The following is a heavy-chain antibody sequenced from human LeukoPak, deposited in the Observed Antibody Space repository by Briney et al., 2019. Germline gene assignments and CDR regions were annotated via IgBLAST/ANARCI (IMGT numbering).Heavy chain of an antibody. CDR2: IKNDGSST. Sequence: PGGSLRLSCAASGFTFSSYWMHWVRQVPGKGLVWVSRIKNDGSSTSYADSEKDRFTISRDNAKNTLYLQMNSLRAEDTAVYYCARRGGDYFDYWGQGTLVTVSS. CDR3: ARRGGDYFDY. V-gene: IGHV3-74*01. D-gene: IGHD4-17*01. J-gene: IGHJ4*02. CDR1: GFTFSSYW.